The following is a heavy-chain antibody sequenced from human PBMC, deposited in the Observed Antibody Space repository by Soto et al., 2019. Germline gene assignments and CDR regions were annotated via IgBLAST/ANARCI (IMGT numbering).Heavy chain of an antibody. Sequence: QVQLQQWGAGLLKPSETLSLTCAVYGGSFSGYYWSWIRQPPGKGLEWIGEINHSGSTNYNPSLTSRVTISVDTSKNQFSLKLSSVTAADTAVYYCARGVRGYSYGTGGDWGQGTLVTVSS. J-gene: IGHJ4*02. CDR1: GGSFSGYY. D-gene: IGHD5-18*01. CDR3: ARGVRGYSYGTGGD. CDR2: INHSGST. V-gene: IGHV4-34*01.